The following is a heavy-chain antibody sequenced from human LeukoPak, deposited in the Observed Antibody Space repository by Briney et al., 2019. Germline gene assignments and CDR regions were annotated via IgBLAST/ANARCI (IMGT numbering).Heavy chain of an antibody. D-gene: IGHD4-17*01. J-gene: IGHJ4*02. CDR2: IYSGGST. Sequence: GGSLRLSCAASGFTVSSNYMSWVRQAPGKGLEWVSVIYSGGSTYYADSVKGRFTISRDNSKNTLYLQMNSPRAEDTAVYYCARCSPITVTVDYWGQGTLVTVSS. CDR3: ARCSPITVTVDY. V-gene: IGHV3-66*01. CDR1: GFTVSSNY.